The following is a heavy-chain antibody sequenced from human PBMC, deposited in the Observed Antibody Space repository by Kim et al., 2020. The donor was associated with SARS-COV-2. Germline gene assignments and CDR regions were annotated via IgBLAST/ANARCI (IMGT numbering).Heavy chain of an antibody. CDR3: AKIPSLRGAYDY. Sequence: YYADSVKGRFTISRDNSKNTLYLQMNSLRAEDTAVYYCAKIPSLRGAYDYWGQGTLVTVSS. D-gene: IGHD1-26*01. J-gene: IGHJ4*02. V-gene: IGHV3-23*01.